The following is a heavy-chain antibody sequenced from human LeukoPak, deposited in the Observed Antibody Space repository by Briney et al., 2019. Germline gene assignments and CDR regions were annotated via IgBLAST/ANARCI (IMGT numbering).Heavy chain of an antibody. D-gene: IGHD4-17*01. CDR3: SRENGDYDYFDY. CDR2: IYTSGST. Sequence: SQTLSLTCTVSGGSISSGSYYWSWIRQPAGKGLEWIGRIYTSGSTNYNPSLKSRVTISVDTSKNQFSLKLSSVTAADTAVYYCSRENGDYDYFDYWGQGTLVTVSS. V-gene: IGHV4-61*02. J-gene: IGHJ4*02. CDR1: GGSISSGSYY.